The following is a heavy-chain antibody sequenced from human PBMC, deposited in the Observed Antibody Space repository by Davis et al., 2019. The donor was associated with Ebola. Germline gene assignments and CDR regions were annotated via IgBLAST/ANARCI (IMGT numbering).Heavy chain of an antibody. CDR1: GGSITSYY. CDR2: INRSGGT. V-gene: IGHV4-34*01. D-gene: IGHD3-22*01. J-gene: IGHJ4*02. CDR3: ASLRQTYDSSGYSQPFDY. Sequence: MPSETLSLTCAVSGGSITSYYWSWIRQPPGKGLEWVGEINRSGGTNYNPSLKSRVTVSVETSKNQFSLKLSSVTAADTAVYYCASLRQTYDSSGYSQPFDYWGQGSLVTVSS.